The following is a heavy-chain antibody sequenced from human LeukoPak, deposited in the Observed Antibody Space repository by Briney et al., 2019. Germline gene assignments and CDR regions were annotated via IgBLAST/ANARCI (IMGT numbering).Heavy chain of an antibody. D-gene: IGHD1-26*01. CDR3: ARDLSATARAYDY. V-gene: IGHV3-33*01. J-gene: IGHJ4*02. CDR2: IWYDGSNK. CDR1: GFTFSSYG. Sequence: GGSLRLSCAASGFTFSSYGMHWVRQAPGKGLEWVAVIWYDGSNKYYADSVKGRFTISRDNSKNTLYLQMNSLRAEDTAVYYCARDLSATARAYDYWGQGTLVTVSS.